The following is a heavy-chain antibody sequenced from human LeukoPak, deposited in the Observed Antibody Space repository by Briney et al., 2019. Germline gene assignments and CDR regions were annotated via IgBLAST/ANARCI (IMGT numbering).Heavy chain of an antibody. CDR2: IYPGDSDT. Sequence: GEALKISCKGSGYSFTSYWIGWVRQMPGKGLGWMGIIYPGDSDTRYSPSFQGQVTTSADKSISTAYLQWSSLKASDTAMYYCARRGADISFDYWGQGTLVTVSS. V-gene: IGHV5-51*01. CDR1: GYSFTSYW. J-gene: IGHJ4*02. CDR3: ARRGADISFDY.